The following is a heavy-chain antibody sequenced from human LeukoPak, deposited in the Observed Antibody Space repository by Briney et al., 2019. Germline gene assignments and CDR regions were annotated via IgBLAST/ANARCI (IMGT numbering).Heavy chain of an antibody. Sequence: PGRPLRLSCAASGFTFRDYSTHWVRQAPGKGVEGLATLSSDGIKTNYADSVKGRFTISRDISKNTLYLHMKSLRTEDTALYYCAKDLMRGLYRPLDFWGQGTLVTVSS. D-gene: IGHD6-19*01. CDR3: AKDLMRGLYRPLDF. CDR2: LSSDGIKT. V-gene: IGHV3-30*18. CDR1: GFTFRDYS. J-gene: IGHJ4*02.